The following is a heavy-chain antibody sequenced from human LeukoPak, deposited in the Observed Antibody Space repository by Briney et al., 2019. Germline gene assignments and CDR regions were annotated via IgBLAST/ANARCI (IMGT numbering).Heavy chain of an antibody. J-gene: IGHJ4*02. CDR1: GYTFTSYD. CDR2: MNPNSGNT. V-gene: IGHV1-8*01. D-gene: IGHD3-3*01. CDR3: AKDGYYDFWSAPRGTDY. Sequence: ASVKVSCKASGYTFTSYDINWVRQATGQGLEWMGWMNPNSGNTGYAQKFQGRVTMTRNTSISTAYMELSSLRSEDTAVYYCAKDGYYDFWSAPRGTDYWGQGTLVTVSS.